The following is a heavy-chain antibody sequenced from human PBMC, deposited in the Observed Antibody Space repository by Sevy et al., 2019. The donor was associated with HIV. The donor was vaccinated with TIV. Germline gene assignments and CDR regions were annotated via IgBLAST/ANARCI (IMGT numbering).Heavy chain of an antibody. Sequence: GGSLRLSCAASGFTFSSYAMSWVRQAPGKGLEWVSAISGSGGSTYYADSVKGRFTISRDNSKTTLYLQMNRLRAEDTAVYYCAKVYRRSSGKFDYWGQGTLVTVSS. V-gene: IGHV3-23*01. CDR3: AKVYRRSSGKFDY. CDR2: ISGSGGST. D-gene: IGHD6-6*01. CDR1: GFTFSSYA. J-gene: IGHJ4*02.